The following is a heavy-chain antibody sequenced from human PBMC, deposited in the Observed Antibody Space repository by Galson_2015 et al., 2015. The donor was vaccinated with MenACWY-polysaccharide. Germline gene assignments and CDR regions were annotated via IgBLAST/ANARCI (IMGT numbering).Heavy chain of an antibody. Sequence: SLRLSCAASGFTFSDYRMTWGRQSPGKGLEWVANIKQDGSVKNYVDSVKGRFTISRDNAKNSLYLQMDSLRAEDTAVYYCARPRGDYWGQGILVTVSS. J-gene: IGHJ4*02. CDR2: IKQDGSVK. CDR3: ARPRGDY. V-gene: IGHV3-7*01. CDR1: GFTFSDYR.